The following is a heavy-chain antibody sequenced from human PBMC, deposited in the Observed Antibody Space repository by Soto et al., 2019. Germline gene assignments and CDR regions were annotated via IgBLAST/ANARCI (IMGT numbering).Heavy chain of an antibody. D-gene: IGHD2-15*01. CDR1: GASMRSYY. CDR3: ATWGFCSGGSCHSVGQFDY. CDR2: IYYSGST. V-gene: IGHV4-59*01. Sequence: LSLTCTVSGASMRSYYWSWFRQPPGMGLEWIGYIYYSGSTNYHPSLKSRVTISVDTSKSQFSLKLSSVTAADTAVYYCATWGFCSGGSCHSVGQFDYWGQGTLVTVSS. J-gene: IGHJ4*02.